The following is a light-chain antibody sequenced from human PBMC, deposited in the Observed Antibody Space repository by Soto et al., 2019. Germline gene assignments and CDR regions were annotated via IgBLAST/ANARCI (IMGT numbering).Light chain of an antibody. V-gene: IGLV2-14*03. J-gene: IGLJ2*01. CDR1: SSDVGAFNF. Sequence: QSALTQPASVSGSPGQSITISCTGTSSDVGAFNFVSWYQQHPGKAPKLMIYDVCHRPSGVSDRFSGSKSGNTASLTIYGLQAEDEADYYCTSHTTTSPPVLFGGGTKVTVL. CDR2: DVC. CDR3: TSHTTTSPPVL.